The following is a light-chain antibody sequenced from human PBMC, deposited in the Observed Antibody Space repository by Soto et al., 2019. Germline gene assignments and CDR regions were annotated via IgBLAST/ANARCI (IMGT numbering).Light chain of an antibody. CDR2: STS. CDR1: QPISKY. Sequence: DIQMAQSPSSLSASVGDRVTITCRASQPISKYLNWYRHKPGQAPKLLIYSTSTLESGVPSRFSGSGSGTDFTLTVSSLQPEDFATFYCQQSHNLPRTFGQGTKVDIK. CDR3: QQSHNLPRT. J-gene: IGKJ1*01. V-gene: IGKV1-39*01.